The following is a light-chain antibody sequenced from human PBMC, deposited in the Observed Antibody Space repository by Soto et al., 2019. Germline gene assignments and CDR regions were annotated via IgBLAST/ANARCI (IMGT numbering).Light chain of an antibody. CDR1: SSDVGGYNY. J-gene: IGLJ1*01. V-gene: IGLV2-8*01. Sequence: QSALTQPPSASGSPGQSVTISCTGTSSDVGGYNYVSWYQQHPGKAPKLMIYEVSKRPSGVPDRFSGSKSGNTASLTVSGLQAEDEADYYCSSYAGSYHLHFGTGTKVTVL. CDR2: EVS. CDR3: SSYAGSYHLH.